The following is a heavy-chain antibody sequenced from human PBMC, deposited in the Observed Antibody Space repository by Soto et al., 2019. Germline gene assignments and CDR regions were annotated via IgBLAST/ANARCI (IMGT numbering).Heavy chain of an antibody. V-gene: IGHV3-74*01. D-gene: IGHD2-15*01. CDR2: INSDGSVS. J-gene: IGHJ6*03. Sequence: EVQLVESGGGLVQPGGSLRLSCAASGFTFSNYCMYWVHQAPGKGLVWVSRINSDGSVSSYADSVKGRLTISRDNVKNTLYLQMDSLRAEDTAVYYCARGDCVGGTCYSLAGSFYYYMDVWGKGTTVTVFS. CDR3: ARGDCVGGTCYSLAGSFYYYMDV. CDR1: GFTFSNYC.